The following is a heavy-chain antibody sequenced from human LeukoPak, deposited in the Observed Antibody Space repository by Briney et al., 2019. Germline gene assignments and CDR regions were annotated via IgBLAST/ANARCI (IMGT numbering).Heavy chain of an antibody. V-gene: IGHV1-69*04. CDR3: ARGNSGWRYDSIDY. D-gene: IGHD6-19*01. Sequence: GSSVKVSCKASGGTFSSYAISWVRQAPGQGLEWMGRIIPILGIANYAQKFQGRVTTTADKSTSTAYMELSSLRSEDTAVYYCARGNSGWRYDSIDYWGQGTLVTVSS. CDR1: GGTFSSYA. CDR2: IIPILGIA. J-gene: IGHJ4*02.